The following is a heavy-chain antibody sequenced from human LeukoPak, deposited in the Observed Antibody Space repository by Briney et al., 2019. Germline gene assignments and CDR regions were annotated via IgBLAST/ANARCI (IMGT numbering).Heavy chain of an antibody. CDR3: ARGHGSSWYVGFDY. V-gene: IGHV1-69*04. Sequence: ASVKVSCKASGGTFSSYAISWVRQAPGQGLEWMGRIIPILGIANYAQKFQGRVKITADESTTTVYMELSSLRFEDTAVYYCARGHGSSWYVGFDYWGQGTLVTVSS. J-gene: IGHJ4*02. CDR2: IIPILGIA. D-gene: IGHD6-13*01. CDR1: GGTFSSYA.